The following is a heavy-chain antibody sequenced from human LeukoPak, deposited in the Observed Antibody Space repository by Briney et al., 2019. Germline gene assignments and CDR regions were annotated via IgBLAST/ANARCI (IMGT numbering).Heavy chain of an antibody. V-gene: IGHV4-39*02. CDR3: ARDETLQPMDV. CDR2: IYYSGST. J-gene: IGHJ6*03. Sequence: PSETLSLTCTVSGGSISSSSYYWGWLRQPPGKGLEWIGSIYYSGSTYYNPSINSRVTISVDTSKNQFSLKLSSVTAADTAVYYCARDETLQPMDVWGKGTTVTISS. CDR1: GGSISSSSYY. D-gene: IGHD5-18*01.